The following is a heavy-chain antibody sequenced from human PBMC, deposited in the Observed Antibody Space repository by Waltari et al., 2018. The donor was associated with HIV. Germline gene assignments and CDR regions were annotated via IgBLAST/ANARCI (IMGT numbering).Heavy chain of an antibody. J-gene: IGHJ4*02. Sequence: EVQLVESGGGLVQPGGSLSLACAASGFTLRRYWMHWVRQAPGKGLVWVSRINSDGSNTDYADSVSGRITISRDNAKNTLYLEMNSLRAEDTAVYYCARGLSLGDRYRIDYFHYWGQGALVTVSS. CDR3: ARGLSLGDRYRIDYFHY. D-gene: IGHD4-17*01. V-gene: IGHV3-74*01. CDR2: INSDGSNT. CDR1: GFTLRRYW.